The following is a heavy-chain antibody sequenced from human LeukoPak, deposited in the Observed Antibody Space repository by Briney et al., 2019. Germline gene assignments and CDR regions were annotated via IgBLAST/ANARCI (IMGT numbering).Heavy chain of an antibody. CDR2: INHSGST. CDR3: ARGHIDSGSYRPTLFDY. Sequence: SETLSLTCAVYGGSFSGYYWSWIRQRPGKGLGRIGEINHSGSTNYNPSLKSRVTISVDTSKNQFSLKLSSVTAADTAVYYCARGHIDSGSYRPTLFDYWGQGTLVTVSS. D-gene: IGHD1-26*01. CDR1: GGSFSGYY. V-gene: IGHV4-34*01. J-gene: IGHJ4*02.